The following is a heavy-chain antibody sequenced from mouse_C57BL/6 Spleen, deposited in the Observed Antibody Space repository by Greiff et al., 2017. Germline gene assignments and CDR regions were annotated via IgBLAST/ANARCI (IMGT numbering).Heavy chain of an antibody. V-gene: IGHV3-6*01. CDR3: ARGGHY. CDR1: GYSITSGYY. J-gene: IGHJ2*01. D-gene: IGHD3-3*01. CDR2: ISYDGNN. Sequence: EVHLVESGPGLVKPSQSLSLTCSVTGYSITSGYYWNWLRQFPGNKLEWMGYISYDGNNNSNPSLKNRISITRDTAKNQFFLKLNSVTTEDTATYYCARGGHYWGQGTTLTVSS.